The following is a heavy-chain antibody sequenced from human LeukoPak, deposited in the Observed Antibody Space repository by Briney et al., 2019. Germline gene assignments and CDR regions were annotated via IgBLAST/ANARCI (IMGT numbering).Heavy chain of an antibody. J-gene: IGHJ4*02. CDR3: TLGSLYSSSWYGDY. D-gene: IGHD6-13*01. CDR1: GFSFDTYA. V-gene: IGHV3-23*01. Sequence: GGSPRLSSAASGFSFDTYAMSWVRQAPGKGLERVSAISGDGGRTYYAVSVKGRFTISRDNSKNTLYLQMNGLRAENTAVYYCTLGSLYSSSWYGDYWGQGTLVTVSS. CDR2: ISGDGGRT.